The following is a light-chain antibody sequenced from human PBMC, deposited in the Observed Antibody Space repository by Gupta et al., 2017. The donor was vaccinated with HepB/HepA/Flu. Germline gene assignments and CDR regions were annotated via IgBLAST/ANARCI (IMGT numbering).Light chain of an antibody. CDR3: QVWDWTSNHVV. V-gene: IGLV3-21*04. J-gene: IGLJ2*01. CDR2: YDR. Sequence: SYVLNPPPSVSVAPGTTATITGGGDHIGSKSVHWYQQKPGQAPVVAIYYDRDRPSGTPERFSGSNSGTTATLTISRVEVGDEADYYCQVWDWTSNHVVFGGGTKLTVL. CDR1: HIGSKS.